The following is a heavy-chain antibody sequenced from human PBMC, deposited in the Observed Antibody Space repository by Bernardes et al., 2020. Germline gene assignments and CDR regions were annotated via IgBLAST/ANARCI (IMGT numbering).Heavy chain of an antibody. Sequence: GESLRLSCAASGFTVSSTYMSWVRQAPGKGLEWVSVIYTGGGTYYADSVKGRFTISRDNSKNTLYLQMNSLRAEDTAVYYCARASSGDYPNRWGQGTLVTVSS. CDR3: ARASSGDYPNR. D-gene: IGHD3-22*01. J-gene: IGHJ4*02. CDR2: IYTGGGT. V-gene: IGHV3-53*01. CDR1: GFTVSSTY.